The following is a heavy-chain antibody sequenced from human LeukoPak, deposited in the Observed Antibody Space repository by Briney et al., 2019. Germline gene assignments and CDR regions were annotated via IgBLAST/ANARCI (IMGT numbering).Heavy chain of an antibody. V-gene: IGHV1-2*02. CDR1: GYTFTGYY. CDR3: ATEGYSGSYDY. J-gene: IGHJ4*02. CDR2: INPNSGGT. D-gene: IGHD1-26*01. Sequence: ASVKVSCKASGYTFTGYYMHWVRQAPGQGLEWMGWINPNSGGTNYAQKFQGRVTMTEDTSTDTAYMELSSLRSEDTAVYYCATEGYSGSYDYWGQGTLVTVSS.